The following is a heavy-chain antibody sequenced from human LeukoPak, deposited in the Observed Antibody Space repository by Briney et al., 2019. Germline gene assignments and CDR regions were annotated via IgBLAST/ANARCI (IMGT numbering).Heavy chain of an antibody. J-gene: IGHJ6*04. V-gene: IGHV3-48*03. CDR1: GFSFSNYE. D-gene: IGHD3-10*02. Sequence: GGSLRLSCAASGFSFSNYEMNWVRQAPGKGLEWVSYISTSGTTIYYADSVKGRFTISRDNAYNSLYLQMNSLRAEDTAVYYCAELGITMIGGVWGKGTTVTISS. CDR3: AELGITMIGGV. CDR2: ISTSGTTI.